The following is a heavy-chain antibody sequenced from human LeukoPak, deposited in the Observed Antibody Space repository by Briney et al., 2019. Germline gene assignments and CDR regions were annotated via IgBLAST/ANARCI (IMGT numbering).Heavy chain of an antibody. CDR3: ARELRYFDWSRVSYPDW. CDR1: GFTFSNYW. CDR2: IKQDGSEK. V-gene: IGHV3-7*01. D-gene: IGHD3-9*01. Sequence: PGGSLRLSCAASGFTFSNYWMNWVRQAPGKGLEWVAYIKQDGSEKYYVDSVKGRFTISRDNTQNSLYLQMNSLRAEDTAVYYCARELRYFDWSRVSYPDWWGQGTLVTVSS. J-gene: IGHJ4*02.